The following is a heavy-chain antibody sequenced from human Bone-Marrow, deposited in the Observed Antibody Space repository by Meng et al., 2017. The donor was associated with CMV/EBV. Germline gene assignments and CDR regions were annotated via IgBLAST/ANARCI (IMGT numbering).Heavy chain of an antibody. D-gene: IGHD4-23*01. CDR1: GYTFTSYD. J-gene: IGHJ3*02. CDR2: MNPNSGNT. Sequence: ASVKVSCKASGYTFTSYDINWVRQATGQGLEWMGWMNPNSGNTGYAQKFQGRVTMTRNTSISTAYMELSSLRSEDTAVYYCATYGGRPLPWGYGAFDIWGQGTRVTGSS. CDR3: ATYGGRPLPWGYGAFDI. V-gene: IGHV1-8*01.